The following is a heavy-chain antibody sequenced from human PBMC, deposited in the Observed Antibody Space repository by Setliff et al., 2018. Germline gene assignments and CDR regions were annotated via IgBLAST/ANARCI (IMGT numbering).Heavy chain of an antibody. Sequence: SVKVSCKASGGTFSSYAISWVRQAPGKGLEWMGGIIPILGIANYAQKFQGRVTITADKSTSTAYMELSSLRSEDTAVYYCARIVVVISHPHYYYYYGMDIWGQGTTVTVSS. CDR2: IIPILGIA. D-gene: IGHD3-22*01. CDR3: ARIVVVISHPHYYYYYGMDI. J-gene: IGHJ6*02. CDR1: GGTFSSYA. V-gene: IGHV1-69*10.